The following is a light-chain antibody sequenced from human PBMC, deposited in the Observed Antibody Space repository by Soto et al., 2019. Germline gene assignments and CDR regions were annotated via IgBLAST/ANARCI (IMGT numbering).Light chain of an antibody. J-gene: IGKJ4*01. CDR1: QDISSN. CDR2: GAS. V-gene: IGKV1-9*01. Sequence: IHVTQSPSSLSVSVGDRVTITCRASQDISSNLAWYQQKPGEAPRLLIYGASTMATGIPARFSGSGFGTEFTLTISSLQAEDFATYYCQHLKSYPSTFGRGTKVDI. CDR3: QHLKSYPST.